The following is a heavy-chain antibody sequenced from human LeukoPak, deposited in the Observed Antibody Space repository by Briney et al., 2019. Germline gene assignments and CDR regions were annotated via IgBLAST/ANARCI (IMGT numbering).Heavy chain of an antibody. CDR2: INWKGNNI. Sequence: GGSLRLSCAASGFIFDDYDMSWVRQAPGKGLEWVSNINWKGNNIGYADSLRGRFTISRDNAKNSLYLQMNSLRAEDTAVYYCARDTYYDFWSGYYDYYYYYMDVWGKGTTVTVSS. CDR1: GFIFDDYD. D-gene: IGHD3-3*01. J-gene: IGHJ6*03. CDR3: ARDTYYDFWSGYYDYYYYYMDV. V-gene: IGHV3-20*04.